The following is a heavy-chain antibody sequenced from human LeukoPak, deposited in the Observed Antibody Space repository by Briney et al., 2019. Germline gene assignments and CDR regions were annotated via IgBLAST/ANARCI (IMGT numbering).Heavy chain of an antibody. Sequence: ASVKVSCKASGYTFTSYGISWVRQAPGQGLEWMGWISAYNADTNFPQKLQGRVTMTTDTSTSTAYMELRSLRSDDTAVYYCARDLYCSNNICYYDSRHHDYWGQGTLVPVSS. CDR1: GYTFTSYG. CDR3: ARDLYCSNNICYYDSRHHDY. CDR2: ISAYNADT. D-gene: IGHD2-2*01. J-gene: IGHJ4*02. V-gene: IGHV1-18*01.